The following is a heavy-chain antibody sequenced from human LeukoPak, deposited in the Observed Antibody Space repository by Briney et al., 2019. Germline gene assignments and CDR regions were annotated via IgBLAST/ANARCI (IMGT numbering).Heavy chain of an antibody. CDR1: GGSISSGSYY. CDR3: ARTGYSTNWWSVYFDS. CDR2: IYTSGST. V-gene: IGHV4-61*02. D-gene: IGHD6-13*01. Sequence: PSETLSLTCTVSGGSISSGSYYWSWIRQPAGKGLEWIGRIYTSGSTNYNPSLKSRVTISVDTSKNQFSLKLSSVTAADTAVYSCARTGYSTNWWSVYFDSWGQGTLVTVSS. J-gene: IGHJ4*02.